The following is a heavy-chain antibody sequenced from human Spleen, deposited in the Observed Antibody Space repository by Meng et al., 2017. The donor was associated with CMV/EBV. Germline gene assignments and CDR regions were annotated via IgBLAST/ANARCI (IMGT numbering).Heavy chain of an antibody. CDR2: INPSSGST. CDR1: AYAFTSYY. J-gene: IGHJ5*02. Sequence: FNASAYAFTSYYMPWVRQAPGQGLEWMGIINPSSGSTSYAQSFQGRVTMTRDTSTSTVYMELSSLRSEATAVYYCARSGVVVVDATPWGQGTLVTVSS. D-gene: IGHD2-15*01. V-gene: IGHV1-46*01. CDR3: ARSGVVVVDATP.